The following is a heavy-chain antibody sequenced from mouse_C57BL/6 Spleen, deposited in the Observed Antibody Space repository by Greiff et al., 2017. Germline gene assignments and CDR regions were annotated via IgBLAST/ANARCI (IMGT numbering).Heavy chain of an antibody. CDR3: ARKGYDSSNCYFDY. J-gene: IGHJ2*01. CDR2: IDPSDSYT. CDR1: GYTFTSYG. D-gene: IGHD1-1*01. V-gene: IGHV1-69*01. Sequence: QVQLQQPGAELVMPGASVKLSCKASGYTFTSYGMHWVKQRPGQGLEWIGGIDPSDSYTNYNQKFKGKATLTVDKSSSTAYMQLSSLTSEDSAVYYCARKGYDSSNCYFDYWGQGTTLTVSS.